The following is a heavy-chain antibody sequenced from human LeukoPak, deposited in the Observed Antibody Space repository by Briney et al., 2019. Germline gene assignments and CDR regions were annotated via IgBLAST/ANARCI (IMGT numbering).Heavy chain of an antibody. CDR3: ARDQYISSFRYYGMDV. J-gene: IGHJ6*02. CDR1: GGSISISGYY. Sequence: SETLSLTCTVSGGSISISGYYWTWIRQHPGNGLEWVGYIDNSRTTYYNPSLKSRVTISADTSKNQFSLRLSSVTAADTAVYYCARDQYISSFRYYGMDVWGQGTTVTVSS. V-gene: IGHV4-31*03. CDR2: IDNSRTT. D-gene: IGHD6-13*01.